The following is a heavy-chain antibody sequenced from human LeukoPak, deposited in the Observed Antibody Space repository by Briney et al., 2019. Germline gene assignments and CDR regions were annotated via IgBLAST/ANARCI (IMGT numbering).Heavy chain of an antibody. CDR3: VRGVDWLRRIDY. CDR1: GGSISNSNYY. CDR2: IYFTENT. Sequence: SETLSLTCTVSGGSISNSNYYWGWIRQPPGKGLEWIGSIYFTENTYYNPSLKSRVTIFIDTSKNQFSLTLSSVTAADTAVYYCVRGVDWLRRIDYWGQGTLVTVSS. J-gene: IGHJ4*02. D-gene: IGHD3-9*01. V-gene: IGHV4-39*07.